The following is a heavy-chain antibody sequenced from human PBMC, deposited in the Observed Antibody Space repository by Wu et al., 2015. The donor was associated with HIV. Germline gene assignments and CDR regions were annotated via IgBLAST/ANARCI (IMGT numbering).Heavy chain of an antibody. CDR2: INPVFGSA. Sequence: QVQLVQSGAEVKKPGASVKVSCKASGGSFRSYTYTWVRQAPGLGFEWMGRINPVFGSANYAQKFQGRVTITTDESTSTAYMELSSLRSEDTAVYYCARGLDYFDYWGQGTLVTVSS. V-gene: IGHV1-69*18. D-gene: IGHD6-6*01. CDR3: ARGLDYFDY. CDR1: GGSFRSYT. J-gene: IGHJ4*02.